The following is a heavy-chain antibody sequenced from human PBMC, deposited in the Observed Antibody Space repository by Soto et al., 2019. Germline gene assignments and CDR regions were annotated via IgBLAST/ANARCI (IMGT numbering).Heavy chain of an antibody. J-gene: IGHJ4*02. D-gene: IGHD3-9*01. V-gene: IGHV3-53*01. CDR1: GFSVTSNY. Sequence: GGSLRLSCTASGFSVTSNYITWVRQAPGKGLECVSVIYAGGNTYYADSVKGRFTISSDNSKNTLYLQMNNLRAEDTAVYYCARVTTFYDILTSSYALNYFDYWGQGTRVTV. CDR2: IYAGGNT. CDR3: ARVTTFYDILTSSYALNYFDY.